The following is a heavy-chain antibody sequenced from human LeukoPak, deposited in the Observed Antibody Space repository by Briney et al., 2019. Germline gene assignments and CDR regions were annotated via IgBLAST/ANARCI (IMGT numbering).Heavy chain of an antibody. V-gene: IGHV1-2*02. CDR3: AREVDYYDSSGPRYYFDY. D-gene: IGHD3-22*01. CDR1: GYTFTGYY. CDR2: INPNSGGT. Sequence: ASVKVSCKASGYTFTGYYMHWVRQAPGQGLEWMGWINPNSGGTNYAQKFQGRVTMTRDTSISTAYMELSRLRSDDTAAYYCAREVDYYDSSGPRYYFDYWGQGTLVTVSS. J-gene: IGHJ4*02.